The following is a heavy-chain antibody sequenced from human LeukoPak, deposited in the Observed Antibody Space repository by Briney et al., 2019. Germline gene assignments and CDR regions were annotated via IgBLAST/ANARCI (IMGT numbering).Heavy chain of an antibody. D-gene: IGHD5-12*01. CDR1: GGSLCSSSYY. CDR3: ARLNGGYDIFEY. J-gene: IGHJ4*02. V-gene: IGHV4-39*01. CDR2: IYYSGTT. Sequence: PPETPSVTRTVSGGSLCSSSYYLGWIRHPAGNGLEWHGSIYYSGTTYYDPSLKTRVTISIASSKNQFSLKLSSVTAAYTAGYYCARLNGGYDIFEYWGQGTLVTASS.